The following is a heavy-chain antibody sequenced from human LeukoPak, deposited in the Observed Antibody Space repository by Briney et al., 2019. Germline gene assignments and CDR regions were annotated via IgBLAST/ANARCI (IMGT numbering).Heavy chain of an antibody. V-gene: IGHV3-66*01. CDR2: INSGGTT. J-gene: IGHJ4*02. CDR3: ARVDRRVNSGSPDY. Sequence: GGSLRLSCAASGFTVSSYYMSWVRQAPGKGLEWVSVINSGGTTYHADSVKGRSTISRDNSKNTVYLQMNSLRAEDTAVYFCARVDRRVNSGSPDYWGQGTLVTVSS. CDR1: GFTVSSYY. D-gene: IGHD3-22*01.